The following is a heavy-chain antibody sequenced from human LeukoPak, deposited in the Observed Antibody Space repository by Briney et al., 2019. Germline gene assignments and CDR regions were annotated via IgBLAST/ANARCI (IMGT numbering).Heavy chain of an antibody. CDR3: ARESGGRYCSSTSCRYGPLGLGY. Sequence: SVKVSCKASGGTFSSYAISWVRQAPGQGLEWMGKIIPILGIANYAQKFQGRVTITADKSTSTAYMELSSLRSEDTAVYYCARESGGRYCSSTSCRYGPLGLGYWGQGTLVTVSS. CDR1: GGTFSSYA. D-gene: IGHD2-2*01. V-gene: IGHV1-69*04. CDR2: IIPILGIA. J-gene: IGHJ4*02.